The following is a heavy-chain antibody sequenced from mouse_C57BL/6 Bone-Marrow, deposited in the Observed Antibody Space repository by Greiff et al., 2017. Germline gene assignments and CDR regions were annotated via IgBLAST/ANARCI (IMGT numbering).Heavy chain of an antibody. Sequence: VQLKQSGAELVRPGASVTLSCKASGYTFTDYEMHWVKQTPVHGLEWIGAIDPETGGTAYNQKFKGKAILTADKSSSTAYMELRSLTSEDSAVYYCTRLGYYGTAYWGQGTLVTVSA. V-gene: IGHV1-15*01. CDR2: IDPETGGT. CDR1: GYTFTDYE. D-gene: IGHD1-1*01. J-gene: IGHJ3*01. CDR3: TRLGYYGTAY.